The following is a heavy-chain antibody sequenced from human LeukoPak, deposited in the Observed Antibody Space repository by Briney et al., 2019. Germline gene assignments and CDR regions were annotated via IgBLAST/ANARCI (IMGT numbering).Heavy chain of an antibody. CDR2: IRSQGYGGTT. V-gene: IGHV3-49*03. J-gene: IGHJ4*02. CDR1: GFTFGDYA. D-gene: IGHD4-23*01. CDR3: ARGGTVVIPLGY. Sequence: GGSLRLSCTASGFTFGDYAISWLRQAPGKGLEWVGFIRSQGYGGTTEYAASVEGRFTISRDDFKSIAYLQMNSLRDEETAVYYCARGGTVVIPLGYWGQGTLVAVSS.